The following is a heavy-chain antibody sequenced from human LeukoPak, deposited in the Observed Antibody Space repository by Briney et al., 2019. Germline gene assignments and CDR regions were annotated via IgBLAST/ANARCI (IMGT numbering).Heavy chain of an antibody. CDR3: ATETGFGELLWVL. D-gene: IGHD3-10*01. V-gene: IGHV1-24*01. CDR1: GYTVTELS. Sequence: ASVKVSCKVSGYTVTELSMHWVRQSPGKGLEWMGGFHPEDGETIYAQKFQGRVTMTRDMSTSTVYMELSSLRSEDTAVYYCATETGFGELLWVLWGQGTLVTVSS. J-gene: IGHJ4*02. CDR2: FHPEDGET.